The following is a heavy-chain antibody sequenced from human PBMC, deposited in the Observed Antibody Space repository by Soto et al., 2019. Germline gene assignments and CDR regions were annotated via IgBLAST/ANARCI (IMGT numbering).Heavy chain of an antibody. CDR2: MWFDGSEK. CDR3: ARLYCSADSCYSVGAFDI. Sequence: PGGSLRLSCAASGFTFSTHGMHWVRQAPGKGLEWVALMWFDGSEKYYGDSVKGRFTISRDNSKNTLYLQMNSLSAEDTAVYYCARLYCSADSCYSVGAFDIRGQGTMVTVSS. CDR1: GFTFSTHG. J-gene: IGHJ3*02. D-gene: IGHD2-15*01. V-gene: IGHV3-33*01.